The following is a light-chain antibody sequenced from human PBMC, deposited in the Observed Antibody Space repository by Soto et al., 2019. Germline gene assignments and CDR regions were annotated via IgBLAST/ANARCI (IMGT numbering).Light chain of an antibody. Sequence: DVVMTQSPLTLPVTPGEPASISCWSSQTLLHSDGYNYLDLYVQKPGQSPQLLIYLGSNRASGVPDRVSGSGSGTDFTLKITRVQTEDVGVYYCMQSLQTPPTFGQGTKVEIK. CDR2: LGS. V-gene: IGKV2-28*01. J-gene: IGKJ1*01. CDR1: QTLLHSDGYNY. CDR3: MQSLQTPPT.